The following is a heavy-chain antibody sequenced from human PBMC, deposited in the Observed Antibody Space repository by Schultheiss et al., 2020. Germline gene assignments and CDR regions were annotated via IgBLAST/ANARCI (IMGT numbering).Heavy chain of an antibody. J-gene: IGHJ4*02. CDR2: IYTSGST. V-gene: IGHV4-59*10. Sequence: SETLSLTCAVYGGSFSGYYWSWIRQPPGKGLEWIGRIYTSGSTNYNPSLKSRVTISVDTSKNQFSLRLTSVTAADTAVYYCARSPPRGHFDYWGQGTLVTVSS. D-gene: IGHD3-10*01. CDR1: GGSFSGYY. CDR3: ARSPPRGHFDY.